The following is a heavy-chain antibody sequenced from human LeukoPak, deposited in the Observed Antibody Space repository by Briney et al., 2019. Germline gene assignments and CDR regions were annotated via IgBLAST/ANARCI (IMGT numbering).Heavy chain of an antibody. V-gene: IGHV4-61*08. Sequence: SETLSLTCTVSGGSVSSGDYYWSWIRQPPGKGLEWIGYIYYSGSTYYNPSLKSRVTISVDTSKNQFSLKLSSVTAADTAVYYCARVPPEYCSSTGCYPDAFDIWGQGTMVTVSS. D-gene: IGHD2-2*01. CDR2: IYYSGST. CDR3: ARVPPEYCSSTGCYPDAFDI. CDR1: GGSVSSGDYY. J-gene: IGHJ3*02.